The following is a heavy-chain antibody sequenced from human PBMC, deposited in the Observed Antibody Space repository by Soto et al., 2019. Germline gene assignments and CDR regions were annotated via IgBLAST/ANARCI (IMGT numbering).Heavy chain of an antibody. D-gene: IGHD3-10*01. V-gene: IGHV4-39*01. Sequence: PSETLSPTCSVSGGSISSSSYYWGWIRQPPGKGLEWIGSIYYSGSTYYNPSLKSRVTISVDTSKNQFSLKLSSVTAADTAVYYCARHPLYGSGIRAFDYWGQGTLVTVSS. J-gene: IGHJ4*02. CDR3: ARHPLYGSGIRAFDY. CDR2: IYYSGST. CDR1: GGSISSSSYY.